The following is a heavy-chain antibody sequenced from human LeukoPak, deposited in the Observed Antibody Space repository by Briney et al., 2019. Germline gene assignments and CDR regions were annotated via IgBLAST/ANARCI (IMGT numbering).Heavy chain of an antibody. Sequence: GGSLRLSCAASGFTFSDYYMSWIRQAPGKGLEWVSYISGSGSTIYYADSVKGRFTISRDNAKNSLYPQMSSLRAEDTAVFYCAREQQLWYYGMDVWGQGPTVTVSS. CDR3: AREQQLWYYGMDV. J-gene: IGHJ6*02. CDR1: GFTFSDYY. CDR2: ISGSGSTI. V-gene: IGHV3-11*01. D-gene: IGHD6-13*01.